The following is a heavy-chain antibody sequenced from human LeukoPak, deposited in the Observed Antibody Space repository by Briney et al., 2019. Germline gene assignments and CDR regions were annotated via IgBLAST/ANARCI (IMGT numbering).Heavy chain of an antibody. CDR1: GFTFSSYW. Sequence: PGGSLRLSCAASGFTFSSYWMSWVRQAPGKGLEWVANIKQDGSEKYYVDSVKGRFTISRGNAKNSLYLQMNSLRAEDTAVYYCAREGGDYGDADGYWGKGTLVTVSS. CDR2: IKQDGSEK. J-gene: IGHJ4*02. D-gene: IGHD4-17*01. CDR3: AREGGDYGDADGY. V-gene: IGHV3-7*01.